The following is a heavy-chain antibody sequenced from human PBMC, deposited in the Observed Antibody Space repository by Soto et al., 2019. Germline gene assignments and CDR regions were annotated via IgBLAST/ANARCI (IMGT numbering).Heavy chain of an antibody. J-gene: IGHJ5*02. CDR3: VKEVLDGARNHWFDP. V-gene: IGHV3-23*01. CDR2: ISGTT. CDR1: GFTLSAYG. Sequence: GGSLRLSCAASGFTLSAYGMSWLRQAPGKGLEWVSAISGTTYYADSVKGRFTIFRDNSKNTLYLQMNSLRAEDTAVYYCVKEVLDGARNHWFDPWGQGSLVTVSS. D-gene: IGHD2-8*01.